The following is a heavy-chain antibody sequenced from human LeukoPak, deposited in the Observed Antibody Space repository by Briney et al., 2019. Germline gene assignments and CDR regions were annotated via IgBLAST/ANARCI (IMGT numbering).Heavy chain of an antibody. CDR1: GFTFSSYE. D-gene: IGHD6-13*01. Sequence: GGSLRLSCAASGFTFSSYEMNWVRQAPGKGLEWVSYISSSGSTTYYADSVKGRFTISRDNSKNTLYLQINSLRAEDTAVYYCAKVFSSSWYPYFDYWGQGTLVTVSS. J-gene: IGHJ4*02. CDR2: ISSSGSTT. CDR3: AKVFSSSWYPYFDY. V-gene: IGHV3-48*03.